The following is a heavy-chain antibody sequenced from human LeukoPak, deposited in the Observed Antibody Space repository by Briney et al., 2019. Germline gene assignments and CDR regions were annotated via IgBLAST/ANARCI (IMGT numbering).Heavy chain of an antibody. D-gene: IGHD2-15*01. CDR1: GFTFSSYS. J-gene: IGHJ5*02. CDR3: ASVGGYCSGGSCYDWFDP. V-gene: IGHV3-21*01. CDR2: ISSSSSYI. Sequence: GGSLRLSCAASGFTFSSYSMNWVRQAPGKGLEWVSSISSSSSYIYYADSVKGRFTISRDNAKNSLYLQMNSLRAEDTAVYYCASVGGYCSGGSCYDWFDPWGQGTLVTVSS.